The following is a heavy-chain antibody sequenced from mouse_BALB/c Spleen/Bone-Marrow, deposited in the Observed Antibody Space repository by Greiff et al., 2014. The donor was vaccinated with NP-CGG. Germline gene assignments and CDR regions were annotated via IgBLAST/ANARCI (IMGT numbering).Heavy chain of an antibody. J-gene: IGHJ4*01. D-gene: IGHD4-1*01. CDR1: RFSLTSYG. CDR3: ARSGTDYAMDY. V-gene: IGHV2-6-2*01. CDR2: IWSDGST. Sequence: VQLVESGPDLVAPSQSLSLTCTVSRFSLTSYGLHWVRQPPGKGLEWLGVIWSDGSTTYNSALKSRLSISKDNSKRQVLLKMNSLQTDDTAMYYCARSGTDYAMDYWGQGTSVTVSS.